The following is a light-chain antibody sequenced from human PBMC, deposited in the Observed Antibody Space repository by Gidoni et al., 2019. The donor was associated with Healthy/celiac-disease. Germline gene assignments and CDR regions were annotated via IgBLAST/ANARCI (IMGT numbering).Light chain of an antibody. CDR1: QSVSSY. CDR2: EAS. Sequence: EIVLTQSPATLSLSPGERATLACRASQSVSSYLAWYQQKPGQAPRLLIDEASNRATGIPARFSGSGSWTDFTLTISSLDPEDFAVYYCQQRSNWPPNTFGQGTKLEIQ. J-gene: IGKJ2*01. CDR3: QQRSNWPPNT. V-gene: IGKV3-11*01.